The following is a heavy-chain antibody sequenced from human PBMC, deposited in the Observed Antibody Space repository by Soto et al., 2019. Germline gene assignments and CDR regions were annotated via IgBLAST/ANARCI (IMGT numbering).Heavy chain of an antibody. CDR1: GFTFDDHG. Sequence: EVDLVESGGGLAQSGRSLRLSCVATGFTFDDHGMHWVRQIPGRGLEWVSGISWNSGSIGYAESVKGRFTIFRDNAKKSLYLEMNTLRQEDTALYYCVRDKSSGWHLKDHWGQGVQVSVSS. CDR2: ISWNSGSI. CDR3: VRDKSSGWHLKDH. J-gene: IGHJ4*02. V-gene: IGHV3-9*01. D-gene: IGHD3-9*01.